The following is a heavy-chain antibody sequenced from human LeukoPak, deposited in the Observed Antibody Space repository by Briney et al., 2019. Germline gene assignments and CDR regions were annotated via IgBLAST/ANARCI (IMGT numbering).Heavy chain of an antibody. CDR3: ARCLGCPKWYFDL. CDR2: IYYSGST. V-gene: IGHV4-59*01. Sequence: SETLSLTCTVSGGSISSYYWSRIRQPPGKALEWIGYIYYSGSTNYNPSLKSRVTISVDTSKNQFSLKLSSVTAADTAVYYCARCLGCPKWYFDLWGRGTLVTVSS. J-gene: IGHJ2*01. CDR1: GGSISSYY. D-gene: IGHD2-8*01.